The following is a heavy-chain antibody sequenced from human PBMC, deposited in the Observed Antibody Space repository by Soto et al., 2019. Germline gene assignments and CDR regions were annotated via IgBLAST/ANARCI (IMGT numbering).Heavy chain of an antibody. CDR1: GFTFSNYN. CDR2: ISTSSAFI. J-gene: IGHJ3*02. V-gene: IGHV3-21*01. Sequence: PGGSLRLSCAASGFTFSNYNVNWVRQAPGKGLEWVSSISTSSAFIYNADSVKGRFTISRDNAKNSLYLQMNSLRAEDTAVYYCARVLPSTYAFDTWGQGTMVTVSS. D-gene: IGHD3-3*01. CDR3: ARVLPSTYAFDT.